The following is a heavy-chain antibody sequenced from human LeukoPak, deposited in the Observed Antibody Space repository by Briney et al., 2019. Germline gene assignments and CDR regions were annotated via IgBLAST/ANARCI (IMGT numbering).Heavy chain of an antibody. Sequence: GESLKISCKGSGYSFTSYWIGWVRQMPGKGLEWMGIIYPGDSDTRYSPSFRGQVTISADKSISTAYLQWSSLKASDTAMYYCARLEPEYQLLPNWFDPWGQGTLVTVSS. V-gene: IGHV5-51*01. CDR2: IYPGDSDT. CDR3: ARLEPEYQLLPNWFDP. D-gene: IGHD2-2*01. J-gene: IGHJ5*02. CDR1: GYSFTSYW.